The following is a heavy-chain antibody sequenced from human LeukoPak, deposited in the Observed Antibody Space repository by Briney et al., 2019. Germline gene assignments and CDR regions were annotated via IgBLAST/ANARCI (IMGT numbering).Heavy chain of an antibody. D-gene: IGHD6-13*01. CDR3: ARAKYSSSWYRGAVTYYFDY. CDR2: ITGRSDYI. V-gene: IGHV3-21*01. Sequence: PGGSLRLSCAASGFSFSTYRMNWFRTYSMNWVRQAPGEGLEWVSSITGRSDYIYYADSVKGRFAISRDNDKDSLYLHMNSLRAEDTAVYYCARAKYSSSWYRGAVTYYFDYWGQGTLVTVSS. J-gene: IGHJ4*02. CDR1: GFSFSTYRMNWFRTYS.